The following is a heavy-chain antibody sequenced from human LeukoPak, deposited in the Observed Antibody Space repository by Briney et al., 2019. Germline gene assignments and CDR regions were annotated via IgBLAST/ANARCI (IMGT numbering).Heavy chain of an antibody. D-gene: IGHD1-26*01. CDR2: IIPIFGTA. J-gene: IGHJ4*02. CDR3: ATITERSGSYSDY. CDR1: GGTFSSYA. V-gene: IGHV1-69*05. Sequence: SVKVSCKASGGTFSSYATSWGRQAPGQGLEWMGRIIPIFGTANYAQKFQGRVTITTDESPSPAYMELSSLRSEDTAVYYCATITERSGSYSDYWGQGTLVTVSS.